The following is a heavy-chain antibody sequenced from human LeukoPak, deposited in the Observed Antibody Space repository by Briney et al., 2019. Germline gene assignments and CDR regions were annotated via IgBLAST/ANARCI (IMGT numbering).Heavy chain of an antibody. V-gene: IGHV4-59*01. CDR2: LYYSGST. CDR1: GGSISSYY. J-gene: IGHJ4*02. CDR3: ARARYSSSPFDY. Sequence: PSETLSLTCTVSGGSISSYYWSWIRQPPGKGLEWIGYLYYSGSTNCNPSLKSRVTISVDTSKNQFSLKLSSVTAADTAVYYCARARYSSSPFDYWGQGTLVTVSS. D-gene: IGHD6-13*01.